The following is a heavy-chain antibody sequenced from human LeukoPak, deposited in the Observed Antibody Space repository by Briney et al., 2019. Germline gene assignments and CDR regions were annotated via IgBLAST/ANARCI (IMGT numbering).Heavy chain of an antibody. D-gene: IGHD4-23*01. CDR1: GFTFSGFG. V-gene: IGHV3-33*01. Sequence: PGGSLRLSCAASGFTFSGFGMHWVRQAPGKGLEWVAVIWYDGSNKYYADSVKGRFIISRDNPKNTLYVQMNSLRAEDTAVYYCARGRGADYGGNSGYFDYWGQGTLVTVSS. J-gene: IGHJ4*02. CDR3: ARGRGADYGGNSGYFDY. CDR2: IWYDGSNK.